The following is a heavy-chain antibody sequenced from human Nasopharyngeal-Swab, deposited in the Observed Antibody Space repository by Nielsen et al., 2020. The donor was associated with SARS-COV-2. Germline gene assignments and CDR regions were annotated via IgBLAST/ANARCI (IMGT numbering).Heavy chain of an antibody. Sequence: GESLKISCAASGFTFSSSEMTWVRQAPGKGLEWVSYISSSGNTMYYADSVKGRFTISRDNAKNSLYLQMSSLRAEDTAVYYCARGPGGSYFDSWGQGTLVTVSS. V-gene: IGHV3-48*03. CDR1: GFTFSSSE. CDR3: ARGPGGSYFDS. D-gene: IGHD1-26*01. CDR2: ISSSGNTM. J-gene: IGHJ4*02.